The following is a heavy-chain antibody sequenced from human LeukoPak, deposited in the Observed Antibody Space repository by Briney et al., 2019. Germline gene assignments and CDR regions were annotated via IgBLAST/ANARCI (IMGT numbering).Heavy chain of an antibody. Sequence: GGSLTLSCEASGLTFSNDRMNWVRQAPGKGLEWLSYINSNSGTKYYADSVKGRFTISRDNARNSLYLQMTSLRAEDTAVYYCARGSGSYSYFDYWSQGTVVTVSS. J-gene: IGHJ4*02. CDR2: INSNSGTK. CDR1: GLTFSNDR. CDR3: ARGSGSYSYFDY. V-gene: IGHV3-48*04. D-gene: IGHD1-26*01.